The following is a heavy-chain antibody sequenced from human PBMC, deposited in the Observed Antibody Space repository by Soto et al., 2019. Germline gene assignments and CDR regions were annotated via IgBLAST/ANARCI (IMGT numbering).Heavy chain of an antibody. J-gene: IGHJ4*02. CDR2: ISGSGGST. Sequence: GXSLRLSCAASGFTFSSYDMSWVRQAPVKGLEWVSAISGSGGSTYYADSVKGRFTISRDNSKNTLYLQMNSLRAEDTAVYYCAKVHLYYYGSGYWGQGTLVTVCS. D-gene: IGHD3-10*01. CDR1: GFTFSSYD. V-gene: IGHV3-23*01. CDR3: AKVHLYYYGSGY.